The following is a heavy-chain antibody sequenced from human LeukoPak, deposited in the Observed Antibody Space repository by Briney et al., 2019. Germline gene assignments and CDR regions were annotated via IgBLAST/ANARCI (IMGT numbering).Heavy chain of an antibody. CDR1: GDSFSSSDYF. J-gene: IGHJ3*02. CDR2: ISYRGST. Sequence: SETLSLTCTVSGDSFSSSDYFWGWIRQPPGKGLEWIGTISYRGSTYYNPSLKSRVTMSKDTPKNHFSLKLSSVTVADVAVYYCAKVLGDDLFDAFEIRGQGRMVTVSS. D-gene: IGHD3-3*01. CDR3: AKVLGDDLFDAFEI. V-gene: IGHV4-39*02.